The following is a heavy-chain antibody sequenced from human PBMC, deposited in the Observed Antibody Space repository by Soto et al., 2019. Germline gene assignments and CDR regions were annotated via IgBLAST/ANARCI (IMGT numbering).Heavy chain of an antibody. D-gene: IGHD2-8*01. Sequence: PSETLSLTCTVSGGPISSGGYYWSWIRQHPGKGLEWIGYIYYSGSTYYNPSLKSRVTISVDTSKNQFSLKLSSVTAADTAVYYCARGYCTNGVCSQRAFDIWGQGTMVTVSS. CDR2: IYYSGST. CDR1: GGPISSGGYY. CDR3: ARGYCTNGVCSQRAFDI. V-gene: IGHV4-31*03. J-gene: IGHJ3*02.